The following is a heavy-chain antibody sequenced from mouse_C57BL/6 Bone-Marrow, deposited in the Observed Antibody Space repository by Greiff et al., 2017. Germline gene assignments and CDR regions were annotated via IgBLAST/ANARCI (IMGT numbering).Heavy chain of an antibody. CDR2: IHPSDSDT. V-gene: IGHV1-74*01. CDR3: AIFV. CDR1: GYTFTSYW. J-gene: IGHJ1*03. Sequence: QVQLKQPGAELVKPGASVKVSCKASGYTFTSYWMHWVKQRPGQGLEWIGRIHPSDSDTNYNQKFKGQATLNVDKYSSTAYMRLSSHTSEDSAVYSCAIFVWGTGTTVTVSS.